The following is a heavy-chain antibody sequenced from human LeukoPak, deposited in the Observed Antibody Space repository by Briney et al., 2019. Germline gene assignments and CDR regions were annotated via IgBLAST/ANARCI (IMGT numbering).Heavy chain of an antibody. J-gene: IGHJ4*02. Sequence: GGSLRLSCAASGFTFSSYAMSWVRQAPGKGLEWVSAISGSGGSTYYADSVKGRFTISRDNSKNTLYLQMNSLRAEDTAVYYCAKGRSVLSGHIVVVTAIPKWGQGTLVTVSS. CDR2: ISGSGGST. V-gene: IGHV3-23*01. CDR1: GFTFSSYA. D-gene: IGHD2-21*02. CDR3: AKGRSVLSGHIVVVTAIPK.